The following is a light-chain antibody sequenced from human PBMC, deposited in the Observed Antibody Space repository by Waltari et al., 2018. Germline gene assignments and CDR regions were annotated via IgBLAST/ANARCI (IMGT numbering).Light chain of an antibody. CDR3: SSYTSSSTLV. Sequence: QSALTQPASVSGSPGQSITISCTGTSSDVGAYNYVSWYHHHPGKAPKLLISEVSNRPSGVSNRFSGSKSGNTASLSISGLQAEDEADYYCSSYTSSSTLVFGGGTKLTVL. J-gene: IGLJ3*02. V-gene: IGLV2-14*01. CDR1: SSDVGAYNY. CDR2: EVS.